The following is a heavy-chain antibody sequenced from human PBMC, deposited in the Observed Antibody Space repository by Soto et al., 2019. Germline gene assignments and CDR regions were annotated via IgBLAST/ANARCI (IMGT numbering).Heavy chain of an antibody. CDR1: GGSISSSSYY. CDR2: IYYSGST. CDR3: ARHPSLGVVPAATRYYYYMDV. J-gene: IGHJ6*03. Sequence: SETLSLTCTVSGGSISSSSYYWGWIRQPPGKGLEWIGSIYYSGSTYYNPSLKSRVTISVDTSKKQFSLKLSSVTAADTAVYYCARHPSLGVVPAATRYYYYMDVWGKGTTVTVSS. V-gene: IGHV4-39*01. D-gene: IGHD2-2*01.